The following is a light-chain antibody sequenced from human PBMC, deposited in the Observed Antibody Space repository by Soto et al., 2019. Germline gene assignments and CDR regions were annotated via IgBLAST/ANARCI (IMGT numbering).Light chain of an antibody. CDR1: SDIGNYNL. CDR3: ASYAGSRNYV. V-gene: IGLV2-23*02. J-gene: IGLJ1*01. CDR2: EVT. Sequence: QSVLPHPASVSGSPGHAVTISCSGSDIGNYNLVSCYQHLPGRAPKLLIFEVTMRPSGISDRFSGSKSASTASLTISGLQAEDEGDYYCASYAGSRNYVFGRGTKVTVL.